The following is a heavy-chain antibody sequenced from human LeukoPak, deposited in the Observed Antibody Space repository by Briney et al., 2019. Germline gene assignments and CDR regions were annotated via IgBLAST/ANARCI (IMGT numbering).Heavy chain of an antibody. CDR3: AKRDHERYGYKTSRYYYYYYMDV. J-gene: IGHJ6*03. D-gene: IGHD5-24*01. Sequence: GGTLRLSCAASGLTFSSYAMSWVRQAPGKGLEWVSAISGSGGSTYYADSVKGRFTISRDNSKNTLYLQMNSLRAEDTAVYYCAKRDHERYGYKTSRYYYYYYMDVWGKGTTVTVSS. V-gene: IGHV3-23*01. CDR2: ISGSGGST. CDR1: GLTFSSYA.